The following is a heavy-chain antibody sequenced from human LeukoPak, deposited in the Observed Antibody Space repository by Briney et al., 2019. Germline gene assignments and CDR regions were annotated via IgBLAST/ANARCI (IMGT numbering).Heavy chain of an antibody. Sequence: GGSLRLSCAASGFTFSSYGMHWVRQAPGKGLEWVAVISYDGSNKYYADSVKGRSTISRDNSKNTLYLQMNSLRAEDTAVYYCAKDHPLLWFGELLPRFEDWGQGTLVTVSS. CDR3: AKDHPLLWFGELLPRFED. D-gene: IGHD3-10*01. CDR1: GFTFSSYG. CDR2: ISYDGSNK. J-gene: IGHJ4*02. V-gene: IGHV3-30*18.